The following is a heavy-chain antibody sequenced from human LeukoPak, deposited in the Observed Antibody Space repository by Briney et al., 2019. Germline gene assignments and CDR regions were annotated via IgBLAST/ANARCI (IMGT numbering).Heavy chain of an antibody. CDR2: ISSSSSYI. V-gene: IGHV3-21*01. CDR3: ARDLGYSYGYGAFDI. J-gene: IGHJ3*02. D-gene: IGHD5-18*01. Sequence: GGSLRLSCEASGFTFSNYGMLWVRQAPGKGLEWVSSISSSSSYIYYADSVKGRFTISRDNAKNSLYLQMNSLRAEDTAVYYCARDLGYSYGYGAFDIWGQGTMVTVSS. CDR1: GFTFSNYG.